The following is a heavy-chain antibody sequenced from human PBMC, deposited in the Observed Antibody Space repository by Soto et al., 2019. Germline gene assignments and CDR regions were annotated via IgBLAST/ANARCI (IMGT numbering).Heavy chain of an antibody. V-gene: IGHV3-53*01. CDR3: ARGIAVAGFYFDY. D-gene: IGHD6-19*01. J-gene: IGHJ4*02. CDR1: GFTFSRNY. CDR2: LYSIGTT. Sequence: GSLRLSGAVSGFTFSRNYMSWVRQAPGKGLEWVTVLYSIGTTYYADSVKGRFTISRDNSKNTLYLQMNNLRSEDTAVYYCARGIAVAGFYFDYWGRGALVTVPS.